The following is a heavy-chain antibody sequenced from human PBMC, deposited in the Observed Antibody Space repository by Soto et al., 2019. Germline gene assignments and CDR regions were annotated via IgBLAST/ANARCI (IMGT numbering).Heavy chain of an antibody. CDR3: ARDAGGGYGMDG. D-gene: IGHD6-25*01. CDR2: IYYSGST. Sequence: SETLSLTCSVSGGSISSGGYYWSWIRQHPGKGLEWIGYIYYSGSTYYNPSLKSRVTISVDTSKNQFSLKLSSVTAADPAVYVCARDAGGGYGMDGRGQQTTVTVSS. J-gene: IGHJ6*02. V-gene: IGHV4-31*03. CDR1: GGSISSGGYY.